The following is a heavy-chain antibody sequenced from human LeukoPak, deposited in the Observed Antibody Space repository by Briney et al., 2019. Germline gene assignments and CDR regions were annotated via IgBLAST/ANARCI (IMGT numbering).Heavy chain of an antibody. CDR3: AKDLAGATTGGY. CDR1: GFTFSSYA. J-gene: IGHJ4*02. Sequence: GGSLRLSCAASGFTFSSYAMHWVRQAPGKGLEWVSLISGDGGSTYYADSVKGRFTISRDNSKNSLYLQMNSLRTEDTALYYCAKDLAGATTGGYWGQGTLVTVSS. CDR2: ISGDGGST. D-gene: IGHD1-26*01. V-gene: IGHV3-43*02.